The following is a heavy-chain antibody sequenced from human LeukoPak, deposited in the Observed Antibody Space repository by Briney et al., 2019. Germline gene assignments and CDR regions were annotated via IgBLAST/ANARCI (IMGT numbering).Heavy chain of an antibody. J-gene: IGHJ5*02. Sequence: SETLPLTCTVSGGSISSYYWSWIRQPAGKGLEWIGRIYTSGSTNYNPSLKSRVTISVDTSKNQFSLKLSSVTAADTAVYYCARAVGSYKAGIFDPWGQGTLVTVSS. D-gene: IGHD1-26*01. CDR1: GGSISSYY. CDR2: IYTSGST. V-gene: IGHV4-4*07. CDR3: ARAVGSYKAGIFDP.